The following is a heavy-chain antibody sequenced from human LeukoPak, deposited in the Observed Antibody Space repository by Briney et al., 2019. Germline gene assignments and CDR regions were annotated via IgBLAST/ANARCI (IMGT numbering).Heavy chain of an antibody. V-gene: IGHV4-59*01. J-gene: IGHJ4*02. CDR3: AREHPSIVGATDYFDY. Sequence: PSETLSLTCTVPGGPISSYYWSWIRQPPGKGLEWIGYIYYSGSTNYNPSPKSRVTISVDTSKNQFSLKLSSVTAADTAVYYCAREHPSIVGATDYFDYWGQGTLVTVSS. CDR1: GGPISSYY. D-gene: IGHD1-26*01. CDR2: IYYSGST.